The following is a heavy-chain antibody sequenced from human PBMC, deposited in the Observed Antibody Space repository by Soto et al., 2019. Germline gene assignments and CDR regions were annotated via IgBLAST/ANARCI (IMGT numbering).Heavy chain of an antibody. D-gene: IGHD5-18*01. J-gene: IGHJ4*02. CDR2: IYYSGST. V-gene: IGHV4-59*01. Sequence: SETLSLTCTVSGGSISSYYWSWFRQPPGKGLEWIGYIYYSGSTNYNPSLKSRVTISVDTSKNQFSLKLSSVTAADTAVYYCASASDTAMVIDYWGQGTLVTVS. CDR3: ASASDTAMVIDY. CDR1: GGSISSYY.